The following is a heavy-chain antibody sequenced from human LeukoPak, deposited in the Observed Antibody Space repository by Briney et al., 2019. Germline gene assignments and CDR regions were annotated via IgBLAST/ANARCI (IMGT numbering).Heavy chain of an antibody. CDR2: IYYTGGT. Sequence: SETLSLTCTVSGVSTNAYYWGWIRQSPGKGLQYIGYIYYTGGTHYSPSLHSRVTMSIDTSKNQFSLKLHSVTAADTAMYYCARVLDGPRGTHFDFWGQGTLVTVSS. V-gene: IGHV4-59*01. CDR1: GVSTNAYY. J-gene: IGHJ4*02. D-gene: IGHD1-1*01. CDR3: ARVLDGPRGTHFDF.